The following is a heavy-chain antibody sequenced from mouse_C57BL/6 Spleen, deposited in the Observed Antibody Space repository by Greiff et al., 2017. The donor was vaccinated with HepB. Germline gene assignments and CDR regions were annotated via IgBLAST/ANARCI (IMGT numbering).Heavy chain of an antibody. V-gene: IGHV1-66*01. D-gene: IGHD3-1*01. J-gene: IGHJ3*01. CDR2: IYPGSGNT. CDR3: AREILGNFAY. Sequence: QVQLQQSGPELVKPGASVKISCKASGYSFTSYYIHWVKQRPGQGLEWIGWIYPGSGNTKYNEKFKGKATLTADTSSSTAYMQLSSLTSEDSAVYYCAREILGNFAYWGKGTLVTVSA. CDR1: GYSFTSYY.